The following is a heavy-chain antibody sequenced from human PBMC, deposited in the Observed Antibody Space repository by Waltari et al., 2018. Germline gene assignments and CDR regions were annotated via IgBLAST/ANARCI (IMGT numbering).Heavy chain of an antibody. J-gene: IGHJ6*03. CDR2: IRYDGSNK. D-gene: IGHD6-13*01. V-gene: IGHV3-30*02. CDR3: AKDAYSSSWYVSDYYYYMDV. Sequence: QVQLVESGGGVVQPGGSLRLSCAASGFTFSSYGMHWVRQAPGKGLEWVAFIRYDGSNKDYADSVKGRFTISRDNSKNTLYLQMNSLRAEDTAVYYCAKDAYSSSWYVSDYYYYMDVWGKGTTVTVSS. CDR1: GFTFSSYG.